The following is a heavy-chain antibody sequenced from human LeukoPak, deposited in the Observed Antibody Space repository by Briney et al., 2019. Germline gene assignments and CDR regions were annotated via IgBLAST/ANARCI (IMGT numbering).Heavy chain of an antibody. CDR1: GYTFTSYG. CDR2: ISAYNGNT. D-gene: IGHD3-10*01. J-gene: IGHJ6*02. CDR3: ARDQLLWFGNYYYYGMDV. V-gene: IGHV1-18*01. Sequence: ASVKVSCKASGYTFTSYGISWVRQAPGQGIEWMGWISAYNGNTNYAQKLQGRVTMTTDTSTSTAYMELRSLRSDDTAVYYCARDQLLWFGNYYYYGMDVWGQGTTVTVSS.